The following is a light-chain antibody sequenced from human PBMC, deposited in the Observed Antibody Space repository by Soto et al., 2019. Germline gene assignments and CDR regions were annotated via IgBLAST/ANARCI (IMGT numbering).Light chain of an antibody. J-gene: IGLJ2*01. V-gene: IGLV2-14*03. CDR3: SSYTSRSTFGV. Sequence: QSVLTQPASVSGSPGQSITISCTGTNSDIGGYNYVSWYQQHPGKAPKLMIYDVSNRPSGVSYRFSGSKSGNTASLTISGLQAEDEADYYCSSYTSRSTFGVFGGGTKLTVL. CDR1: NSDIGGYNY. CDR2: DVS.